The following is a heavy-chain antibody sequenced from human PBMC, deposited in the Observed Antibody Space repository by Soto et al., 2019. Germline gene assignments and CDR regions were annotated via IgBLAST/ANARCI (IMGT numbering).Heavy chain of an antibody. CDR3: ASRLTEATTTGDGFDI. V-gene: IGHV4-59*01. J-gene: IGHJ3*02. CDR2: IYYSGST. D-gene: IGHD3-9*01. Sequence: QVQLQESGPGLVKPSETLSLTCTVSNGSIVNYYWSWIRQPPGKGLEWIGFIYYSGSTNYNPSLKSRVTISGAMSKTQHSLRLSSVTAADTAVYYCASRLTEATTTGDGFDIWGQGTMVTVSS. CDR1: NGSIVNYY.